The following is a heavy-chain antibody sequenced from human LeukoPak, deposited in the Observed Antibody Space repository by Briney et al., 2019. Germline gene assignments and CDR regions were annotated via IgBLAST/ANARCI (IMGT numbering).Heavy chain of an antibody. CDR2: ISYDGSNK. CDR3: ARDWLSNSSGFDY. Sequence: GGSLRLSCAASGFTFSSYAMSWVRQAPGKGLEWVAVISYDGSNKYYADSVKGRFTISRDNSKNTLYLQMNSLRAEDTAVYYCARDWLSNSSGFDYWGQGTLVTVSS. J-gene: IGHJ4*02. D-gene: IGHD6-19*01. V-gene: IGHV3-30-3*01. CDR1: GFTFSSYA.